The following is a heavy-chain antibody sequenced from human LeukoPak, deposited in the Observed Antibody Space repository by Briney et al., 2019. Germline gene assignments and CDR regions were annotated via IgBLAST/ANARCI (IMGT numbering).Heavy chain of an antibody. Sequence: PGGSLRFSCAASGFPFTSGFTLSDYYMSWIRQAPGKGLEWVSYISSTSAYTSYADSVRGRFTISRDNANNSLFLQMNGLRAEDTAIYYCARGGTGAFDYWAREPWSPSPQ. J-gene: IGHJ4*02. CDR1: GFPFTSGFTLSDYY. D-gene: IGHD2-8*02. CDR3: ARGGTGAFDY. CDR2: ISSTSAYT. V-gene: IGHV3-11*06.